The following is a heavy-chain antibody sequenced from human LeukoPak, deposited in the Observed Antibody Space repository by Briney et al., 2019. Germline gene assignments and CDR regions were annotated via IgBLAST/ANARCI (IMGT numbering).Heavy chain of an antibody. J-gene: IGHJ3*02. CDR3: ARDTVGVDI. CDR2: IYTSGST. CDR1: GYSISSGYY. V-gene: IGHV4-4*07. D-gene: IGHD1-26*01. Sequence: SETLSLTCTVSGYSISSGYYWGWIRQPAGKGLEWIGRIYTSGSTNYNPSLKSRVTMSVDTSKNQFSLKLSSVTAADTAVYYCARDTVGVDIWGQGTMVTVSS.